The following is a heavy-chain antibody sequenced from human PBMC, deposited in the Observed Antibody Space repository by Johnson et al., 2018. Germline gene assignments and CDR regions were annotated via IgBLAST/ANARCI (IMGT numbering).Heavy chain of an antibody. CDR2: SRNKANSYTT. D-gene: IGHD4-23*01. J-gene: IGHJ1*01. CDR3: TRGSVVTPPYCQH. V-gene: IGHV3-72*01. Sequence: VQLVQSGGGLVQPGGSXRLSCAASGFTFSDHYMDWVRQAPGKGLEWVGRSRNKANSYTTDYAAWVKGRFTISRDDSKNSLYLQMNPLKSEDTAVYFCTRGSVVTPPYCQHWGQGTLVTVSS. CDR1: GFTFSDHY.